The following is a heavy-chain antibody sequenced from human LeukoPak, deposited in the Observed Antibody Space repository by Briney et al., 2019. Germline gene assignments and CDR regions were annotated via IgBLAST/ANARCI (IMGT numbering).Heavy chain of an antibody. J-gene: IGHJ4*02. CDR2: ISGSGGST. CDR3: AKRGAEVGATVAPGDY. V-gene: IGHV3-23*01. CDR1: GFTFTSYA. D-gene: IGHD1-26*01. Sequence: GGSLRLSCAASGFTFTSYAMSWVRQAPGKGLEWDSAISGSGGSTYYADSVKGRFTISSYNSKNTLYLQMNSLRAEDTAVYYCAKRGAEVGATVAPGDYWGQGTLVTVSS.